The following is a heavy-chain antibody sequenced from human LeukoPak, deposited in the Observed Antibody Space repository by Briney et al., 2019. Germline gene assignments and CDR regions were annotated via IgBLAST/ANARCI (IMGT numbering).Heavy chain of an antibody. J-gene: IGHJ4*02. V-gene: IGHV3-30*02. Sequence: PGGSLRLSCGASGFTFSSYGMHWVRQAPGKGLEWVAFIRYDGSNKYYADSVKGRFTISRDNSKNFLYLQMNSLRAEDTAVYYCARTYYDILTGYNPYFDYWGQGILVTVSS. D-gene: IGHD3-9*01. CDR1: GFTFSSYG. CDR3: ARTYYDILTGYNPYFDY. CDR2: IRYDGSNK.